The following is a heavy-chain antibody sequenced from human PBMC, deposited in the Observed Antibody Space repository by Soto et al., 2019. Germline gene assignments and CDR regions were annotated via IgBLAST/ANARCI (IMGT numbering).Heavy chain of an antibody. V-gene: IGHV3-21*01. CDR2: ISSSSYI. D-gene: IGHD3-3*01. CDR3: AREGKVTIFGVVPEDY. CDR1: GFTFSSYS. Sequence: EVQLVESGGGLVKPGGSLRLSCAASGFTFSSYSMNWVRQAPGKGLEWVSSISSSSYIYYADSVKGRFTISRDNAKNSLYLQMNSLRAEDTAVYYCAREGKVTIFGVVPEDYWGQGTLVTVSS. J-gene: IGHJ4*02.